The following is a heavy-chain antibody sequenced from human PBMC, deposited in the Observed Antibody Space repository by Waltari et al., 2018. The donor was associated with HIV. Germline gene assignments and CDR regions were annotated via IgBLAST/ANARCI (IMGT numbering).Heavy chain of an antibody. V-gene: IGHV5-51*01. J-gene: IGHJ6*02. CDR3: ARPDMTYGRDV. D-gene: IGHD2-15*01. Sequence: EVRLVQSGAEVRKPGESLEISCEAFGYNFADHWIGWVRQMPGRGLEWMGSIYPADSDTRYSPSFRGRVTSSADKFSSTAYLQWRSLEASDTATYYCARPDMTYGRDVWGQGTTVTVSS. CDR2: IYPADSDT. CDR1: GYNFADHW.